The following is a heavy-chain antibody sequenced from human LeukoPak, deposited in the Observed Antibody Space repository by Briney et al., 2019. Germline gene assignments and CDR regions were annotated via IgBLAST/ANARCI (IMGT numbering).Heavy chain of an antibody. CDR1: GGTFSSYA. V-gene: IGHV1-69*06. CDR2: IIPIFGTA. CDR3: ARAEYDFWSGYSLGWFDP. D-gene: IGHD3-3*01. J-gene: IGHJ5*02. Sequence: GSSVKVSCKASGGTFSSYAISWVRQAPGQGLEWMGGIIPIFGTANYAQKFQGRVTITADKSTSTAYMELSSLRSEDTAVYYCARAEYDFWSGYSLGWFDPWGQGTLVTVSS.